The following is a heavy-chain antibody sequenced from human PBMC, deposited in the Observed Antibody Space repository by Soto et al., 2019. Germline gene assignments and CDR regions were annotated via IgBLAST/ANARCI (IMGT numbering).Heavy chain of an antibody. J-gene: IGHJ4*02. CDR3: ARHAAYDSVWGKSDGSDY. CDR2: MYYSGAT. Sequence: QLQLQESGPGLVKPSETLSLACTVSGGSISSNSYYWDWIRQPPGKGLEWIGSMYYSGATYHNPSLQSRVTISVDTSKNQFSLHLSSVIAADTAVYYCARHAAYDSVWGKSDGSDYWGQGTLVTVSS. CDR1: GGSISSNSYY. D-gene: IGHD3-16*01. V-gene: IGHV4-39*01.